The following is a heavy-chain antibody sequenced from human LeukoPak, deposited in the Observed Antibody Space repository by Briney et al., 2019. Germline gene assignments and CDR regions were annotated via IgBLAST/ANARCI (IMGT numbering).Heavy chain of an antibody. D-gene: IGHD3-16*02. V-gene: IGHV1-69*06. J-gene: IGHJ4*02. CDR1: GGTFSSYA. CDR2: IIPIFGTA. CDR3: ARDRGLIMITFGGVIQY. Sequence: GASVKVSCKASGGTFSSYAISWVRQAPGQGLEWMGGIIPIFGTANYAQKFQGRVTITADKSTSTAYMELSSLRSDDTAVYYCARDRGLIMITFGGVIQYWGQGTLVTVSS.